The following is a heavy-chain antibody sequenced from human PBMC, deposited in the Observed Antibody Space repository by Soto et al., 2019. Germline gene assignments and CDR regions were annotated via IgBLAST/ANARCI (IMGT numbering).Heavy chain of an antibody. Sequence: GGSLRLSCASSALTFTRDWMHWVRQAPGKGLVWVSRIKGDGSTTEYADYVEGRFTISRDNAKNTVYLQMNGLRVEDTAVYYCARLSDASSAWGQGTLVTVSS. CDR3: ARLSDASSA. V-gene: IGHV3-74*03. CDR2: IKGDGSTT. D-gene: IGHD6-25*01. CDR1: ALTFTRDW. J-gene: IGHJ4*02.